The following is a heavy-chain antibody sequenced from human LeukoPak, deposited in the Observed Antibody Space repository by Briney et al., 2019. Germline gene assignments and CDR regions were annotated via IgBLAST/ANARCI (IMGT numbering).Heavy chain of an antibody. J-gene: IGHJ4*02. V-gene: IGHV1-2*02. Sequence: ASVKVSCKASGYTFTSYYMHWVRQAPGQGLEWMGWINPNSGGTNYAQKFQGRVTMTRDTSISTAYMELSRLRSDDTAVYYCARANIVATITPGDLGIDYWGQGTLVTVSS. CDR2: INPNSGGT. D-gene: IGHD5-12*01. CDR1: GYTFTSYY. CDR3: ARANIVATITPGDLGIDY.